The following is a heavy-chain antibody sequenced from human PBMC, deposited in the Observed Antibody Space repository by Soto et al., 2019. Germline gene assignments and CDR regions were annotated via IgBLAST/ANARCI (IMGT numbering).Heavy chain of an antibody. D-gene: IGHD6-19*01. J-gene: IGHJ6*02. CDR3: AKDGYKSGWYGDYYYYGLDV. CDR1: GYTVTDHY. Sequence: QAQLVQFGAEVRKPGASVRVSCKASGYTVTDHYLHWVRQAPGQGFEWMGWIKPISGATFYSQSFQGRVTLTRDTSTSTAYMELSRLRSDDTAVYYCAKDGYKSGWYGDYYYYGLDVWGQGTPVTVSS. CDR2: IKPISGAT. V-gene: IGHV1-2*02.